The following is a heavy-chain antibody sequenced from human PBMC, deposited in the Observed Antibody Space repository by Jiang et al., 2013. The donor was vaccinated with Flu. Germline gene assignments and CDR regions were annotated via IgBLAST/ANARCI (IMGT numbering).Heavy chain of an antibody. CDR2: INTYNSNT. D-gene: IGHD3-22*01. J-gene: IGHJ3*02. Sequence: SGAEVKKPGASVKVSCKASGYTFTNYGISWVRQAPGQGLEWMGWINTYNSNTNYAQKLQGRVTMTTDTSTSTAYMELRSLRSDDTAVYYCARDSSTYYYAFDIWGQGTIVTVSS. V-gene: IGHV1-18*01. CDR3: ARDSSTYYYAFDI. CDR1: GYTFTNYG.